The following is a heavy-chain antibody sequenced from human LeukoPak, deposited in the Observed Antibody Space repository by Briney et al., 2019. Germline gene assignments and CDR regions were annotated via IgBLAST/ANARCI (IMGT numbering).Heavy chain of an antibody. J-gene: IGHJ4*02. CDR2: ISSSSSYT. CDR3: ALGEMATPFDY. V-gene: IGHV3-21*01. D-gene: IGHD5-24*01. Sequence: GGSLRLSCAASGFTFSSYNMNWVRQAPGKGLKWVSSISSSSSYTYYADSVKGRFTISRDNAKNSLYLQMNSLRAEDSAVYYCALGEMATPFDYWGQGTLVTVSS. CDR1: GFTFSSYN.